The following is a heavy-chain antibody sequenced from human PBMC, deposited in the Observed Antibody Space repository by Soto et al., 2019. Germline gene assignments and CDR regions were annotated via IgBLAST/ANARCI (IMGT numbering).Heavy chain of an antibody. CDR3: ARDESAGSSSRY. CDR2: ISNGGNYI. V-gene: IGHV3-21*01. CDR1: GSPFSPYG. Sequence: EVQVVESGGGLVKPGGSLRLSCTASGSPFSPYGMNWVRQAPGKGLEWVSSISNGGNYIYDADSVQGRFTISRDNAKNSLYLQMNSLRAEDTAVYFCARDESAGSSSRYWGQGTLVTVSS. D-gene: IGHD6-13*01. J-gene: IGHJ4*02.